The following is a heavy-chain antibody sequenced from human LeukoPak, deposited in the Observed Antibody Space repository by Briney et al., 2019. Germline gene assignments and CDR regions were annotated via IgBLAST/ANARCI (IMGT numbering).Heavy chain of an antibody. CDR3: ARGPDVLYCSSTSCYTWPFDP. Sequence: SETLSLTCTVSGGSISSYYWSWIRQPAGKGLEWIGRIYTSGSTNYNPSLKSRVTMSVDMPQNQFSLKLSAVTAADTAVYYCARGPDVLYCSSTSCYTWPFDPGGQGTRVTVST. J-gene: IGHJ5*02. V-gene: IGHV4-4*07. CDR2: IYTSGST. D-gene: IGHD2-2*02. CDR1: GGSISSYY.